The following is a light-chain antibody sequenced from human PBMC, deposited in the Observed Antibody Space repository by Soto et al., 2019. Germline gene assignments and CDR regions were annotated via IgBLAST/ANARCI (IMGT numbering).Light chain of an antibody. CDR1: QSVSGY. CDR2: DAS. J-gene: IGKJ1*01. V-gene: IGKV3-11*01. Sequence: EIVLTQSPATLSLSPGERATLSCRASQSVSGYLAWYQQKPGQAPRLLIYDASSRAKGIPARFTGSGSGTDFSLPISSLGPEDFATYYCQQANSFPPTCGRGTKVEIK. CDR3: QQANSFPPT.